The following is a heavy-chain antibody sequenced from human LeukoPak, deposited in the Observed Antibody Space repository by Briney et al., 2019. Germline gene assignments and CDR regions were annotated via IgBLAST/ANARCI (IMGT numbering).Heavy chain of an antibody. D-gene: IGHD5-18*01. CDR3: ARARQYSYESFDY. V-gene: IGHV3-11*05. J-gene: IGHJ4*02. CDR2: ISSGSSYT. CDR1: GFTVGSNY. Sequence: PGGSLRLSCAASGFTVGSNYMSWVRQAPGKGLEWVSYISSGSSYTNYADSVKGRFTISRDNAKNSLYLQINSMRVEDTAVYYCARARQYSYESFDYWGQGTLVTVSS.